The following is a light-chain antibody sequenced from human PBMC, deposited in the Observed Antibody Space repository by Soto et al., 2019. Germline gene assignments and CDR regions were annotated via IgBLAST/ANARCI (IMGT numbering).Light chain of an antibody. Sequence: QSALTQPPSVSGAPGQRVTISCTGNSSNIGAGYYVHWYQQLPGTAPKLLIYGNTNRPSGVPDRFSGSKSGTSASLAITGLQAEDEADYYCQSYDNSLSGSYVFGTGTKLTVL. J-gene: IGLJ1*01. V-gene: IGLV1-40*01. CDR3: QSYDNSLSGSYV. CDR1: SSNIGAGYY. CDR2: GNT.